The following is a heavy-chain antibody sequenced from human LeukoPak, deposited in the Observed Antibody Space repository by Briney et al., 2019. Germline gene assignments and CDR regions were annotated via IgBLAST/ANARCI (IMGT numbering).Heavy chain of an antibody. Sequence: GRSLRLSCAASGFTSDDYAMHWVRQAPGKGLEWVSGISWNSGSIGYADSVKGRFTISRDNAKNSLYLQMNSLRAEDMALYYCAKGGYDYGDVIDYWGQGTLVTVSS. CDR2: ISWNSGSI. J-gene: IGHJ4*02. D-gene: IGHD4-17*01. CDR1: GFTSDDYA. CDR3: AKGGYDYGDVIDY. V-gene: IGHV3-9*02.